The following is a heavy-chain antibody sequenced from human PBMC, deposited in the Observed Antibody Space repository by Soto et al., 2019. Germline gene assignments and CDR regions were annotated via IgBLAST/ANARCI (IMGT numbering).Heavy chain of an antibody. Sequence: QITLNESGPTVVRPTETLTLTCRFSGFSLTTSGVGVGWIRQSPGKAPEWLALIYWDDDKRYIASLKSRLTITKDTSKNQVVLRVSDLDPTDTATYYCAHRVLRTVFGLVTTTAIYFDFWGQGTPVAVSS. D-gene: IGHD3-3*01. J-gene: IGHJ4*02. V-gene: IGHV2-5*02. CDR1: GFSLTTSGVG. CDR3: AHRVLRTVFGLVTTTAIYFDF. CDR2: IYWDDDK.